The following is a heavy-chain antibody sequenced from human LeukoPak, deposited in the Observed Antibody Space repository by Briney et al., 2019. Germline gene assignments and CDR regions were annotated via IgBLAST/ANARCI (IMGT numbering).Heavy chain of an antibody. V-gene: IGHV4-59*08. J-gene: IGHJ6*02. CDR1: GGSISSYY. D-gene: IGHD4-17*01. Sequence: PSETLSLTCTVSGGSISSYYWSWIRQPPGKGLEWIGYIYYSGSTNYNPSLKSRVTISVDTSKNQFSLKLSSVTAADTAVYYCTRHGPGGWHLRNFYYGMDVWGQGTTVTVSS. CDR3: TRHGPGGWHLRNFYYGMDV. CDR2: IYYSGST.